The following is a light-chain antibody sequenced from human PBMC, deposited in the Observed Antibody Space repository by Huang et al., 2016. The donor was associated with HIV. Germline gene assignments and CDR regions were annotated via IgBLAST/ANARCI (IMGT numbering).Light chain of an antibody. CDR2: DVS. CDR3: QQSYSALIT. Sequence: IQLTQSPTSLSASVGDRITIACRASQAIGTYLNWFQQKPGRAPRLLISDVSSFNTGIPSRFIGSGSGTDFTLTIRGLEFDDFATYFCQQSYSALITFGQGTRLEIK. J-gene: IGKJ5*01. V-gene: IGKV1-39*01. CDR1: QAIGTY.